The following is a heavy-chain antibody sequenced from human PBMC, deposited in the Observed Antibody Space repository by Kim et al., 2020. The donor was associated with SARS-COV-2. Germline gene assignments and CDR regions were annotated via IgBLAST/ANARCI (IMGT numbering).Heavy chain of an antibody. Sequence: SETLSLTCTVSGGSISSSSYYWGWIRQPPGKGLEWIGSIYYSGSTYYNPSLKSRVTISVDTSKNQFSLKLSSVTAADTAVYYCARPSLTRYGSGSSNWFDPWGQGTLVTVSS. CDR2: IYYSGST. V-gene: IGHV4-39*01. J-gene: IGHJ5*02. CDR1: GGSISSSSYY. D-gene: IGHD3-10*01. CDR3: ARPSLTRYGSGSSNWFDP.